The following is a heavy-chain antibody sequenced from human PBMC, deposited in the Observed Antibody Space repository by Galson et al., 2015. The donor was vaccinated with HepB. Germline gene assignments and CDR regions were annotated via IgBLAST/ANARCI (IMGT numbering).Heavy chain of an antibody. D-gene: IGHD3-10*01. CDR2: IRYDGNSQ. J-gene: IGHJ4*02. CDR1: GFNFSSFG. V-gene: IGHV3-30*02. CDR3: ARDRALSQN. Sequence: SLRLSCAASGFNFSSFGMHWVRQAPGKGLEWVAFIRYDGNSQNYAGSVKGRFTISRDNSKKTVYLQMNSLRADDTAVYYCARDRALSQNWGQGTLVTVSS.